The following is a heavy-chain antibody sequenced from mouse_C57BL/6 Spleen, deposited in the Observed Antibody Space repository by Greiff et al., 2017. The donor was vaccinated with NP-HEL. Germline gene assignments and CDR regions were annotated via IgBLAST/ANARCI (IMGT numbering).Heavy chain of an antibody. V-gene: IGHV1-76*01. D-gene: IGHD3-1*01. CDR3: ARGHGYFDY. CDR2: IYPGSGNT. J-gene: IGHJ2*01. CDR1: GYTFTDYY. Sequence: VQLQQSGAELVRPGASVKLSCKASGYTFTDYYINWVKQRPGQGLEWIARIYPGSGNTYYNEKFKGKATLTAEKSSSTAYMQLSSLTSEDSAVYFCARGHGYFDYWGQGTTLTVSS.